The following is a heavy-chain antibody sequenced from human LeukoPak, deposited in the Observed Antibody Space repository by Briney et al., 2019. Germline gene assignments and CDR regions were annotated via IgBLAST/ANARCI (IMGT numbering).Heavy chain of an antibody. CDR1: GYSIGSSNW. Sequence: SDTLSLTCAVSGYSIGSSNWWGWIRQPPGKGLEWIGYIYYSGSTYYNPSLKSRVTMSVDTSKNQFSLKLSSVTAVDTAVYYCAGGQSKSPIDYWGQGTLVTVSS. V-gene: IGHV4-28*03. J-gene: IGHJ4*02. CDR3: AGGQSKSPIDY. CDR2: IYYSGST.